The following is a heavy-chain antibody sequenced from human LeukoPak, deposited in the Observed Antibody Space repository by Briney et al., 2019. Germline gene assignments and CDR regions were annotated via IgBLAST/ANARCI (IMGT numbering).Heavy chain of an antibody. J-gene: IGHJ4*02. D-gene: IGHD3-22*01. CDR1: GFIFRSYA. CDR3: AKAAVVTPDY. CDR2: ISGSGAST. Sequence: GASLRLSCAASGFIFRSYAMSWVRQAPGKGLEWVSGISGSGASTYYADSVKGRFTISRDNSKNTLYLQMKTLRAEDTAVYYCAKAAVVTPDYWGQGTLVTVSS. V-gene: IGHV3-23*01.